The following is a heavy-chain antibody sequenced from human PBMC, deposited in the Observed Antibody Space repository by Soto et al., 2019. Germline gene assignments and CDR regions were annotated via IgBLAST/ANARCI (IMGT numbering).Heavy chain of an antibody. CDR2: ISGYNGNT. Sequence: QVQLEQSGNEVKKPGASVKVSCKASGYTFSNYGISWVRQGPGQGLEWMGWISGYNGNTHYEEKVQDRIKMTTDTSTSTTYLELRSLRSDDTAVYFCARDPGFGFGYSYAFAMDVWGQGTTVTVSS. CDR1: GYTFSNYG. V-gene: IGHV1-18*01. J-gene: IGHJ6*02. D-gene: IGHD5-18*01. CDR3: ARDPGFGFGYSYAFAMDV.